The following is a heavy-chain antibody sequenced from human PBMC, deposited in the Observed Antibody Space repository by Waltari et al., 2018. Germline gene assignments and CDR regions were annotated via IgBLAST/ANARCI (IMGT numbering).Heavy chain of an antibody. V-gene: IGHV3-21*01. D-gene: IGHD6-13*01. J-gene: IGHJ4*02. Sequence: EVQLVESGGGLVKPGGSLRLSCAASGFTFSSHSMNWVRQAPGKGLEWVSTISSSSSYIYYADSVKGRFTISRENAKNSLYLQMNSLRAEDTAVYYCAREGAAAGDYWGQGTLVTVSS. CDR1: GFTFSSHS. CDR3: AREGAAAGDY. CDR2: ISSSSSYI.